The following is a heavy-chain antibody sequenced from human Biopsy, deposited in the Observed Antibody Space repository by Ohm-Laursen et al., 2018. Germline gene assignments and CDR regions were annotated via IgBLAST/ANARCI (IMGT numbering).Heavy chain of an antibody. CDR2: INQAGTT. J-gene: IGHJ4*02. V-gene: IGHV4-34*08. CDR3: GNEVHGRDY. CDR1: GKTFSDYQ. Sequence: SETLSLTCSVFGKTFSDYQWGWIRQPPGKGLEWIGQINQAGTTNYNPSLKSQVSISADASKYEFSLRLTSVTAADTAVYLCGNEVHGRDYWGLGAQVTVSS. D-gene: IGHD2-15*01.